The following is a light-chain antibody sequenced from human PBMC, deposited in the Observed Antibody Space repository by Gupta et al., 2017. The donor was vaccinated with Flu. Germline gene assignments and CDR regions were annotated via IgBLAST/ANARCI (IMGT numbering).Light chain of an antibody. CDR2: AAS. CDR1: QGISNY. J-gene: IGKJ3*01. V-gene: IGKV1-27*01. Sequence: DIQMTQSPSSLSASVGDRVTITCRASQGISNYLAWYQQKPGKVPKLLIYAASTLQSGVPSRFSGSGSGTDFTLTISSLQPEDVATYYCQKYNSAPMGFTFGPGTKVDIK. CDR3: QKYNSAPMGFT.